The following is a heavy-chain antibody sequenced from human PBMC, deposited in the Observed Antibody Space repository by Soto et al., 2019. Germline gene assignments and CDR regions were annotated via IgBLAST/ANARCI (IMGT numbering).Heavy chain of an antibody. CDR1: GYTFTSYA. V-gene: IGHV1-3*01. CDR3: ARGPRSIAARRFLY. D-gene: IGHD6-6*01. J-gene: IGHJ4*02. Sequence: GASVKVSCKASGYTFTSYAMHWVRQAPGQRLEWMGWINAGNGNTKYSQKFQGRVTITRDTSASTAYMELSSLRSEDTAVYYCARGPRSIAARRFLYWGQGTLVTVSS. CDR2: INAGNGNT.